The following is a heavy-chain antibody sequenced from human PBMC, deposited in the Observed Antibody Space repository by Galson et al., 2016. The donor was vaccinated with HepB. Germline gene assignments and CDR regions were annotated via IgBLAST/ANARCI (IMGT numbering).Heavy chain of an antibody. V-gene: IGHV3-11*04. J-gene: IGHJ4*02. D-gene: IGHD3-9*01. Sequence: SLRLSCAASGFNLSDYYTSWIRQAPGKGLEWVSYISSSGNTIYYADSVKGRFTVSRDNAKNSMYLQMNSLRAEDTAVYYCARGTTYYDILIGYQRPFDFWGQGTLVTVSS. CDR3: ARGTTYYDILIGYQRPFDF. CDR1: GFNLSDYY. CDR2: ISSSGNTI.